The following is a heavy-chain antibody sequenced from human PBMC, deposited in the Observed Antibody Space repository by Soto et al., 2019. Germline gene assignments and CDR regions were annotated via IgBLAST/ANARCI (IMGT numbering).Heavy chain of an antibody. Sequence: QVQLQESGPGLVKPSETLSLTCTVSGGSISSYYWSWIRQPPGKGLEWIGYVYYSGSTNYNPSLKRRETISVETSKNQFSRKLSAVTAAETAVYYCAREHLAADFWSGYRVGAFDIWGQGTMVTGSS. V-gene: IGHV4-59*01. D-gene: IGHD3-3*01. CDR1: GGSISSYY. J-gene: IGHJ3*02. CDR2: VYYSGST. CDR3: AREHLAADFWSGYRVGAFDI.